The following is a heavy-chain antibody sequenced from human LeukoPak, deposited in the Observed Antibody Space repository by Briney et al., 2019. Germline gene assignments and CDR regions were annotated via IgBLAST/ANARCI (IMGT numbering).Heavy chain of an antibody. J-gene: IGHJ4*02. V-gene: IGHV4-59*08. CDR2: INYSGST. D-gene: IGHD3-16*01. CDR1: GGSTSSFN. Sequence: SETLSLTCTVSGGSTSSFNWSWIRQTPGKGLEYIGYINYSGSTNYNPSLKSRVTISEDTSKNQFSLKLNSVTAADTAVYYCARLTGERGIDYWGQGTLVTVSS. CDR3: ARLTGERGIDY.